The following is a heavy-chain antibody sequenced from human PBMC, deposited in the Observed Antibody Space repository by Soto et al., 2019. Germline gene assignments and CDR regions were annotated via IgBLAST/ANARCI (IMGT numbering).Heavy chain of an antibody. CDR1: GFTFSSYW. J-gene: IGHJ4*02. CDR2: IKQDGSEK. Sequence: GGSLRLSCAASGFTFSSYWMSWVRQAPGKGLEWVANIKQDGSEKYYVDSVKGRFTISRDNAKNSLYLQMNSLRAEDTAVYYCARDHRTCSSTSCYDPFDYWGQGTLVTVSS. CDR3: ARDHRTCSSTSCYDPFDY. D-gene: IGHD2-2*01. V-gene: IGHV3-7*01.